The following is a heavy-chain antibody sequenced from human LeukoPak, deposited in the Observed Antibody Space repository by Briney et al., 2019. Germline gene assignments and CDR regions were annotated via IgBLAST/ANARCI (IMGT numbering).Heavy chain of an antibody. CDR1: GYSFTSYW. CDR3: ARAPLPGYSSSWYSSFDY. J-gene: IGHJ4*02. V-gene: IGHV5-51*01. Sequence: GEPLKISSKGAGYSFTSYWIGCVRQLRGKRLEWMGIIYPGDSDSRYSPSFQGQVTTSADKSIGTAYLQWSRLKASDTAMYYCARAPLPGYSSSWYSSFDYWGQGTLVTVSS. D-gene: IGHD6-13*01. CDR2: IYPGDSDS.